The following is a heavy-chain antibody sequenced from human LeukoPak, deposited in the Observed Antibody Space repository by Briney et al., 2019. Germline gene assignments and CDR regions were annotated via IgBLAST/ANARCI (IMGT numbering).Heavy chain of an antibody. CDR1: GGSISSSSYY. Sequence: SETLSLTCTVSGGSISSSSYYWGWIRQPPGKGLEWIGSIYYSGSTYYNPSLKSRVTISVDTSKNQFSLKLSSVTAADTAVYYCARPIVVVPAAGNDAFDIWGQGTMATVSS. V-gene: IGHV4-39*01. D-gene: IGHD2-2*01. J-gene: IGHJ3*02. CDR2: IYYSGST. CDR3: ARPIVVVPAAGNDAFDI.